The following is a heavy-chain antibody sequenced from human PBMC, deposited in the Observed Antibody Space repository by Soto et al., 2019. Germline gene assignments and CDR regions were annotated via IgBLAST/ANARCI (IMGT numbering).Heavy chain of an antibody. J-gene: IGHJ4*02. D-gene: IGHD3-3*01. CDR2: IHYSGST. CDR3: ERALEDLYLDY. CDR1: AGSVGDTSDY. Sequence: PSEPLPLRERVSAGSVGDTSDYWPWIRQPPGKGLEWIGYIHYSGSTNYNPSLQSRVTISVDTSKNHFSLELTSVTAADTAVYYCERALEDLYLDYWCKGVLVTV. V-gene: IGHV4-61*01.